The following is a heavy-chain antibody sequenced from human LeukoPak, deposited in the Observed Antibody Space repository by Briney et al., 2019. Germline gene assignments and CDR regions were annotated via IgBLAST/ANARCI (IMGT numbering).Heavy chain of an antibody. D-gene: IGHD3-10*01. CDR2: INSDGSST. Sequence: GGSLRLSCAASGFTFSGYWMHWVRQAPGKGLVWVSRINSDGSSTSYADSVKGRFTISRDNSKNTLYLQMNSLRAEDTAVYYCAKCGFSSTYYFDYWGQGTLVTVSS. CDR1: GFTFSGYW. J-gene: IGHJ4*02. V-gene: IGHV3-74*01. CDR3: AKCGFSSTYYFDY.